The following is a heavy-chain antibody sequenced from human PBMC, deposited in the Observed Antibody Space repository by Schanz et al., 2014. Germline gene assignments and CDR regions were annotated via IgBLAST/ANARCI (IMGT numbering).Heavy chain of an antibody. CDR1: GFKFTDYA. CDR2: LTEGGGGT. Sequence: EMQLLESGGGLAQPGGSLRLSCAASGFKFTDYAMTWVRQAPGKGLEWVSGLTEGGGGTYYTDAVKGRFTISRDSSKNTLYLQMNSLRADDTAVYYCAKDHPSSGWPAFDVWGQGIQVTVSS. D-gene: IGHD6-19*01. CDR3: AKDHPSSGWPAFDV. V-gene: IGHV3-23*01. J-gene: IGHJ4*02.